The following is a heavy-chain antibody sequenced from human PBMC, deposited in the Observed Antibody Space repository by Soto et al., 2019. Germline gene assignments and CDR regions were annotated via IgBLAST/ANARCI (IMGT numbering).Heavy chain of an antibody. J-gene: IGHJ3*02. Sequence: QVQLQQWGAGLLKPSETLSLTCAVYGGFVTSGSYYWSWIRQPPGKGLEWIGERRHSGGTHFNPSLKSRVTRSVETSKKQFTLKMSSVTAADTALYYCARVERGTATTVVDAFDIWGPGTMVTVSS. D-gene: IGHD1-1*01. CDR1: GGFVTSGSYY. V-gene: IGHV4-34*01. CDR3: ARVERGTATTVVDAFDI. CDR2: RRHSGGT.